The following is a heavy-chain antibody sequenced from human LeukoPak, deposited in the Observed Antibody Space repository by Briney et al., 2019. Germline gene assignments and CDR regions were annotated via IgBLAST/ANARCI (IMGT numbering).Heavy chain of an antibody. CDR3: AKHGGDCYYYMDV. CDR2: ITSSGGST. D-gene: IGHD4-17*01. Sequence: TGGSLRLSCAASGFTFSSYAMSWVRQAPGKGLEWVSAITSSGGSTYYRGSVKGRFTISRDNSKNALFLQMTSLRAEDTAVYYCAKHGGDCYYYMDVWGKGTTVTVSS. V-gene: IGHV3-23*01. J-gene: IGHJ6*03. CDR1: GFTFSSYA.